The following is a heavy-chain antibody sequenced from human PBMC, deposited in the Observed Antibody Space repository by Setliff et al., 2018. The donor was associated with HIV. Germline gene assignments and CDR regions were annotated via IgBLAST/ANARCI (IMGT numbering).Heavy chain of an antibody. V-gene: IGHV4-61*01. CDR1: GGSISSGSYY. CDR2: IYYTGST. CDR3: ARDSGGYNYGFAVGSFDY. J-gene: IGHJ4*02. Sequence: SETLSLTCNVSGGSISSGSYYWTWIRQPPGKGLEWIGNIYYTGSTNYNPSLKSRITISIDTSKSQFSLKLTSVAAADTAVYYCARDSGGYNYGFAVGSFDYWGQGALVTVSS. D-gene: IGHD5-18*01.